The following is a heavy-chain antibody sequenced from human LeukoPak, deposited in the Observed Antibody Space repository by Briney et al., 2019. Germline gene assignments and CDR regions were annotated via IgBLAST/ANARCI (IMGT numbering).Heavy chain of an antibody. CDR2: ISSRGSTI. CDR1: GFTFSSYE. V-gene: IGHV3-48*03. CDR3: ARVCCGGDPREYMDV. J-gene: IGHJ6*03. D-gene: IGHD2-21*02. Sequence: GGSLRLSCAASGFTFSSYEMNWVRQAPGKGLEWVSYISSRGSTIYYADSVKGRFTISRDNAKNSLYLQMNSLRAEDTAVYYCARVCCGGDPREYMDVWGKGTTVTVSS.